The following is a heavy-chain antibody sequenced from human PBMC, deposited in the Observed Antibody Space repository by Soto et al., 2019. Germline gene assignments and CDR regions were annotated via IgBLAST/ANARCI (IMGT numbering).Heavy chain of an antibody. CDR2: IKQDGSEK. J-gene: IGHJ6*03. Sequence: GGSLRLSCAASGFTFSSYWMSWVRQAPGKGLEWVANIKQDGSEKYYVDSVKGRFTISRDNAKNSLYLQMNSLRAEDTAVYYCARDMENYCTNGVCYQDYYYYMDVWGKGTTVTVSS. V-gene: IGHV3-7*01. CDR3: ARDMENYCTNGVCYQDYYYYMDV. D-gene: IGHD2-8*01. CDR1: GFTFSSYW.